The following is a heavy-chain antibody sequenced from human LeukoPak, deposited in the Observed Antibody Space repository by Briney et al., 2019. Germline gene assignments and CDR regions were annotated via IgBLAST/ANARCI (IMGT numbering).Heavy chain of an antibody. CDR2: ISYDGSNE. CDR1: GLPFSSYA. J-gene: IGHJ4*02. Sequence: PGRSLRLSCAASGLPFSSYAMHWVRQAPGKGLEWVALISYDGSNEHYADSVKGRFTISRDNSKNTLYLQVNSLRAEDTAVYYCARDSGDYVFDYWGQGTLVTVSS. CDR3: ARDSGDYVFDY. V-gene: IGHV3-30*03. D-gene: IGHD4-17*01.